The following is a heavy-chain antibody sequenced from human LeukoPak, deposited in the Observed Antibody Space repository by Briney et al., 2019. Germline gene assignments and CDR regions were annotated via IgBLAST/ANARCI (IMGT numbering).Heavy chain of an antibody. CDR2: IYHSGST. CDR3: ASALVAFRGVITRAGFDY. Sequence: SETLSLTCAVSGYSISSGYYWGWIRQPPRKGLEWIGSIYHSGSTYYNPSIKSRVTISVDTSKNQFSLKLSSVTAADTAVYYCASALVAFRGVITRAGFDYWGQGTLVTVSS. J-gene: IGHJ4*02. D-gene: IGHD3-10*01. CDR1: GYSISSGYY. V-gene: IGHV4-38-2*01.